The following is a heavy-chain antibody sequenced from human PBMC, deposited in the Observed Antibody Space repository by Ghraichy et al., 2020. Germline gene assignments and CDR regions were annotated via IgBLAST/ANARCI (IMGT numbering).Heavy chain of an antibody. CDR2: IYYSGST. V-gene: IGHV4-30-4*01. D-gene: IGHD3-3*01. Sequence: SETLSLTCTVSGGSISSGDYYWSWIRQPPGKGLEWIGYIYYSGSTYYNPSLKSRVTISVDTSKNQFSLKLSSVTAADTAVYYCARSSLEWSPNWFDPWGQGTLVTVSS. J-gene: IGHJ5*02. CDR3: ARSSLEWSPNWFDP. CDR1: GGSISSGDYY.